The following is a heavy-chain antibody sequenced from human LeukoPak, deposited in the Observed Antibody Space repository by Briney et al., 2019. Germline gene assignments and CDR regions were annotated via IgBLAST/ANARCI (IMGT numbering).Heavy chain of an antibody. CDR1: GFTFNTYT. D-gene: IGHD1-1*01. CDR2: ISNIGGST. Sequence: GGSLRLSCAASGFTFNTYTMYWGRQAPGKGLEWVSGISNIGGSTYYADSVKGRFTVSRDNSKNTLYLQMNSLSAEDNALYYCAKGLERESRLDSWGQGTLVTVSS. V-gene: IGHV3-23*01. CDR3: AKGLERESRLDS. J-gene: IGHJ4*02.